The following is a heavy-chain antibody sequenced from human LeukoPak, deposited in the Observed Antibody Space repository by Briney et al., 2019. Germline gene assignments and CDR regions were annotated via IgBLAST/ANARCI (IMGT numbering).Heavy chain of an antibody. CDR3: AKDIAVADYYGMDV. V-gene: IGHV3-30*18. CDR1: GDSISSIN. J-gene: IGHJ6*02. D-gene: IGHD6-19*01. CDR2: ISYDGSNK. Sequence: QPSETLSLTCAVSGDSISSINWWSWVRQPPGKGLEWVAVISYDGSNKYYADSVKGRFTISRDNSKNTLYLQMNSLRAEDTAVYYCAKDIAVADYYGMDVWGQGTTVTVSS.